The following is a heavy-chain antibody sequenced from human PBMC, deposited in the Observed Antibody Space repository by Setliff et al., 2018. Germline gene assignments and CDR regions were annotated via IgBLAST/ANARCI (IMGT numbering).Heavy chain of an antibody. CDR3: ARHVGTRSRGYNYYYYFMDV. Sequence: GSLRGYAVFWGWIRQSPGKELEWIGSAYYNGDSYYNPSLKSRVTMSVDTSRNQFSLHLISVTAADTAVYYCARHVGTRSRGYNYYYYFMDVWGKGTTVTVSS. CDR1: GSLRGYAVF. J-gene: IGHJ6*03. CDR2: AYYNGDS. V-gene: IGHV4-39*01. D-gene: IGHD3-10*01.